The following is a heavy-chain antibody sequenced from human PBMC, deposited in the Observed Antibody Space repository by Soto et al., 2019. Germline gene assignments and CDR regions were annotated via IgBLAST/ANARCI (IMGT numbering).Heavy chain of an antibody. CDR2: ISAYNGNT. V-gene: IGHV1-18*01. Sequence: QVQLVQSGAEVKKPGASVKVSCKASGYTFTSYGISWVRQAPGQGLEGMGWISAYNGNTNYAQKLQGRVTMTTDTSTSTAYMELRSLRSDDTAVYYCARGATTGCSGGSCYTEDAFDIWGQGTMVTVSS. CDR3: ARGATTGCSGGSCYTEDAFDI. CDR1: GYTFTSYG. J-gene: IGHJ3*02. D-gene: IGHD2-15*01.